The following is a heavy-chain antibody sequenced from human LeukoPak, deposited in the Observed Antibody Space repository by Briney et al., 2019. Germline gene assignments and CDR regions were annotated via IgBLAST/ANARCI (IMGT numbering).Heavy chain of an antibody. V-gene: IGHV3-23*01. CDR1: EFTFSNYA. J-gene: IGHJ4*02. D-gene: IGHD3-22*01. CDR2: ISGNGGKI. Sequence: GGSLRLSCAASEFTFSNYAMAWVRQAPGEGLEWVSGISGNGGKIYYADSVKGRFTISRDNSKNTPYLQMNSLRGEDTAVYFCAKRDYYDSSGYAPLFDYWGQGTLVTVSP. CDR3: AKRDYYDSSGYAPLFDY.